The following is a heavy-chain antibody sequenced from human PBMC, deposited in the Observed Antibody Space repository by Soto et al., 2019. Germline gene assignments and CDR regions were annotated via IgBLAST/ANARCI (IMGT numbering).Heavy chain of an antibody. V-gene: IGHV4-34*01. Sequence: SETLSLTCAVYGGSFSGYYWSWIRQPPGKGLEWIGEINHRGSTNYNPSLKSRVTISVDTSKNQFSLKLSSVTAADTAVYYCARRKLGVWFDPWGQGTLVTVSS. J-gene: IGHJ5*02. CDR1: GGSFSGYY. CDR2: INHRGST. D-gene: IGHD1-7*01. CDR3: ARRKLGVWFDP.